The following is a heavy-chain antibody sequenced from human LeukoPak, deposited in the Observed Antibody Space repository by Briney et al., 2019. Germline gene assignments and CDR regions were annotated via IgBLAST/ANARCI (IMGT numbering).Heavy chain of an antibody. CDR1: GYTFTSYD. CDR3: ATGDYYDSSGYAN. V-gene: IGHV1-24*01. Sequence: ASVKVSCKASGYTFTSYDINWVRQATGQGLEWMGGFDPEDGETIYAQKFQGRVTMTEDTSTDTAYMELSSLRSEDTAVYYCATGDYYDSSGYANWGQGTLVTVSS. D-gene: IGHD3-22*01. CDR2: FDPEDGET. J-gene: IGHJ4*02.